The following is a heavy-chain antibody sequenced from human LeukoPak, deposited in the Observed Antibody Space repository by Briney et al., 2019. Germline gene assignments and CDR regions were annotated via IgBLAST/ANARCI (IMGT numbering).Heavy chain of an antibody. D-gene: IGHD2-15*01. V-gene: IGHV1-18*01. CDR1: GYTFTSYG. CDR2: ISAYNGNT. Sequence: ASVKVSCKASGYTFTSYGISWVRQAPGQGLEWMGWISAYNGNTNYAQKLQGRVTMTTDTSTSTAYVELRSLRSDDTAVYYCARDCSGGSCGMFYYYYYGMDVWGQGTTVTVSS. CDR3: ARDCSGGSCGMFYYYYYGMDV. J-gene: IGHJ6*02.